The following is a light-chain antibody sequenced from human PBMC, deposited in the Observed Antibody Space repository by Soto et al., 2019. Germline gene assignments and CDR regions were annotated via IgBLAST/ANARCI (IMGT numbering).Light chain of an antibody. CDR3: GTWDSSLSAGV. CDR1: SSNIGNNY. J-gene: IGLJ3*02. V-gene: IGLV1-51*02. Sequence: QSVLTQPPSVSAAPGQKVTISCSGSSSNIGNNYVSWYQHLPGTAPKLLIYENNERPSVIPDRFSGSKSGTSATLGITGLQTGDEADYYCGTWDSSLSAGVFGGGTKLTVL. CDR2: ENN.